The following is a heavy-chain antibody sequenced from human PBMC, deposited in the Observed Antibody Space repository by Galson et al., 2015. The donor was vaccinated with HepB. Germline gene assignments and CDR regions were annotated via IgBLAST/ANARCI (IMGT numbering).Heavy chain of an antibody. CDR2: IIGSGDST. V-gene: IGHV3-23*01. Sequence: SLRLSGAASGFTFSSYAMSWVRQAPGKGLEWVSVIIGSGDSTYYAGSVKGRFTISRDNSKNTLHLQMNSLRDEDTAIYYCAKSVRIASGRYYFDYWGQGTLITVSS. D-gene: IGHD3-10*01. CDR1: GFTFSSYA. CDR3: AKSVRIASGRYYFDY. J-gene: IGHJ4*02.